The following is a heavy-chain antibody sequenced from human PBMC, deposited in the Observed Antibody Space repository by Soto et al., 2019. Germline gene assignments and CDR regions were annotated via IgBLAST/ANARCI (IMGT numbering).Heavy chain of an antibody. J-gene: IGHJ6*02. V-gene: IGHV4-59*01. Sequence: SETLSLTCTVSGGSIIGYHWSWIRPPPGKGLEWIGYMYNTGSTVYNPSFKSRVTISVDTSKNQFSLKLNSVTAADTAVYYCARDLWGYCGTDCYPLDVWGQGTTVTVSS. CDR2: MYNTGST. CDR1: GGSIIGYH. CDR3: ARDLWGYCGTDCYPLDV. D-gene: IGHD2-21*02.